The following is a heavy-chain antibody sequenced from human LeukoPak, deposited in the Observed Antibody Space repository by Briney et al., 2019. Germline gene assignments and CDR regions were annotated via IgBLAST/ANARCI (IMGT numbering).Heavy chain of an antibody. CDR2: ISYDGSNK. J-gene: IGHJ4*02. CDR1: GFTLSSYG. D-gene: IGHD6-13*01. Sequence: PGGSLTLSCAASGFTLSSYGMHWVRRAPGRGVEGVAVISYDGSNKYYADSVKGRFTISRDNSKNTLYLQMNSLRADDTAVYYCAKPPDSSSWYYFDYWGQGTLVTVS. CDR3: AKPPDSSSWYYFDY. V-gene: IGHV3-30*18.